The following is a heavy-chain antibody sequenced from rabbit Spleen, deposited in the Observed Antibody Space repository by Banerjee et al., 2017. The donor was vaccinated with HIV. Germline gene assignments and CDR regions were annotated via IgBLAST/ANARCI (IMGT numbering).Heavy chain of an antibody. V-gene: IGHV1S40*01. J-gene: IGHJ4*01. D-gene: IGHD1-1*01. CDR1: GFSFSSTYY. Sequence: QSLEESGGDLVKPGASLTLTCTASGFSFSSTYYMCWVRQPPGKGLEWIGCIYPGSSATTYYATWAKGRFTISKTSSTTVTLQMTSLTAADTATYFCARDLTGVIGWNFGWWGPGTLVTVS. CDR3: ARDLTGVIGWNFGW. CDR2: IYPGSSATT.